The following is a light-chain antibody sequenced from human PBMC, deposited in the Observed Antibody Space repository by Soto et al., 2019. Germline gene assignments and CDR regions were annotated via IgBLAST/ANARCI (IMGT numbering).Light chain of an antibody. CDR1: QGINNW. V-gene: IGKV1-12*01. CDR2: AAS. J-gene: IGKJ5*01. Sequence: DIQMTQSPSSVSASVGDRVTITCRASQGINNWLVWYQQKPGKAPKLLIHAASSLQSGVPSRFSGGGSGTDFTLTISSLQPEDFATYYCQQTNTFPITFGQGTLLEIK. CDR3: QQTNTFPIT.